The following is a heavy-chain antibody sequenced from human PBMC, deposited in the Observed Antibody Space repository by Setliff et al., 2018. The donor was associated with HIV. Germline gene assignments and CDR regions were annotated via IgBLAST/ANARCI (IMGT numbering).Heavy chain of an antibody. CDR3: ARGQHSSTWGALFDY. CDR2: IYHSGST. Sequence: KTSETLSLTCAVSRGSISSDNWWTWLRQPPGKGLEWIGEIYHSGSTNYNASLKSRVTISIDKSKSQFSLKLSSVTAADTALYYCARGQHSSTWGALFDYWGQGTLVTVSS. D-gene: IGHD6-13*01. J-gene: IGHJ4*02. CDR1: RGSISSDNW. V-gene: IGHV4-4*02.